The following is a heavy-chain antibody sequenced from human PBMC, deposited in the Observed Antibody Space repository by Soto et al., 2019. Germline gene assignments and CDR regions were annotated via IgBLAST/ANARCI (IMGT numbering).Heavy chain of an antibody. D-gene: IGHD2-2*01. CDR1: GGSFSSLV. CDR3: AIVPAQFDP. Sequence: SVKVSCKASGGSFSSLVISWLRQAPGQGPEWMGGINPMLGVANFAQKFQDRVTITADESTTTAYMELSSLRSEDTAAYYCAIVPAQFDPWGQGTPVTVSS. CDR2: INPMLGVA. V-gene: IGHV1-69*10. J-gene: IGHJ5*02.